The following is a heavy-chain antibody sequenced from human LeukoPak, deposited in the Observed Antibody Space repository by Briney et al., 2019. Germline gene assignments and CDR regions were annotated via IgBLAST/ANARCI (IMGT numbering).Heavy chain of an antibody. CDR1: GFTFSSYW. CDR3: ARKLRLGELSP. Sequence: GGSLRLSCAASGFTFSSYWMSWVRQAPGQGLEWVANIKQDGSEKYYVDSVKGRFTISRDNAKNSLYLQMNSLRAEDTAVYYCARKLRLGELSPWGQGTLVTVSS. D-gene: IGHD3-16*02. J-gene: IGHJ4*02. CDR2: IKQDGSEK. V-gene: IGHV3-7*01.